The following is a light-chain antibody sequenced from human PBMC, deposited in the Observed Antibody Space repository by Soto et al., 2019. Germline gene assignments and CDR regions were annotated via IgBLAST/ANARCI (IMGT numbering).Light chain of an antibody. Sequence: VMTQSPATLSVSPGERATLSCRASQSVSSNLAWYQQKPGQAPRLLIYGASTRATGIPARFSGSGSGTEFTLTISSLQSEDFAVYYCQQYNNWPRTFGQGTKVDI. CDR2: GAS. V-gene: IGKV3-15*01. CDR3: QQYNNWPRT. CDR1: QSVSSN. J-gene: IGKJ1*01.